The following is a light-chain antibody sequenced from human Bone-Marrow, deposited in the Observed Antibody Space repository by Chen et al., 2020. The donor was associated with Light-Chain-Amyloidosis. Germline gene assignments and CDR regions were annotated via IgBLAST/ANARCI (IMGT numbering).Light chain of an antibody. CDR2: STK. CDR1: SGSVSGSRS. Sequence: QTVVTQEPSFSVSPGETVTLTCGLSSGSVSGSRSPTGYQQTPGQPPRTLIGSTKTRSSGVPDRFSASILGNKSALTITGVQVDDEADYYCVVFLGSGIWEFGGGTKLTVL. J-gene: IGLJ3*02. V-gene: IGLV8-61*01. CDR3: VVFLGSGIWE.